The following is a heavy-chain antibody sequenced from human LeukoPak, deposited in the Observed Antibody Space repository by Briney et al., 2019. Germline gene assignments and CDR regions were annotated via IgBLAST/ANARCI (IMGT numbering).Heavy chain of an antibody. Sequence: GRSLRLSCAASGFTFDDYAMHWVRQAPGKGLEWVSGISWNSGSIGYADSVEGRFTISRDNAKNSLYLQMNSLRAEDTALYYCAQSSNSDPWFDPWGQGTLVTVSS. CDR1: GFTFDDYA. CDR2: ISWNSGSI. J-gene: IGHJ5*02. D-gene: IGHD4-4*01. CDR3: AQSSNSDPWFDP. V-gene: IGHV3-9*01.